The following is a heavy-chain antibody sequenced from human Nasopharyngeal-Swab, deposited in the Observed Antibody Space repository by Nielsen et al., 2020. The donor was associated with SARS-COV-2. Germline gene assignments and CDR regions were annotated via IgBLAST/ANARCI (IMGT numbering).Heavy chain of an antibody. Sequence: GESLKISCAASGFTFSSYAVSWVRQAPGKGLGWVSAISGSGGSTYYADSVKGRFTISRDNSKNTLYLQMNSLRAEDTAVYYCAKMGGGSKFDYYYYGMDVWGQGTTVTVSS. D-gene: IGHD2-15*01. CDR1: GFTFSSYA. CDR2: ISGSGGST. CDR3: AKMGGGSKFDYYYYGMDV. V-gene: IGHV3-23*01. J-gene: IGHJ6*02.